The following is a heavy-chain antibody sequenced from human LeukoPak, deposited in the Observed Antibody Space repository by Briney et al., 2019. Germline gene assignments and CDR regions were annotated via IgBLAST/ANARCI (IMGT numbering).Heavy chain of an antibody. CDR2: IYYSGNT. J-gene: IGHJ5*02. CDR1: GFTFSSYSMN. D-gene: IGHD6-19*01. CDR3: ARRRAGRDWFDP. Sequence: GSLRLSCAASGFTFSSYSMNWVRQAPGQGLEWIGSIYYSGNTYYNPSLKSRVTISVDTSKNQFSLKLSSVTATDTVVYYCARRRAGRDWFDPWGQGTLVTVSS. V-gene: IGHV4-39*01.